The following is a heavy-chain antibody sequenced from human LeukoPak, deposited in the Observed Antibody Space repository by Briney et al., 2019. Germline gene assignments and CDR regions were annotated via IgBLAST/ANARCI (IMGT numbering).Heavy chain of an antibody. CDR3: ARDRGAAAGN. J-gene: IGHJ4*02. Sequence: PGGSLRLSCAASGFTFSSYSMDWVRQAPGKGLEWVSSITSSSSHTYYADSVKGRFTMSRDNSKNTVYLQMDSLRAEDTAVYYCARDRGAAAGNWGQGTLVTVSS. D-gene: IGHD6-13*01. V-gene: IGHV3-21*04. CDR1: GFTFSSYS. CDR2: ITSSSSHT.